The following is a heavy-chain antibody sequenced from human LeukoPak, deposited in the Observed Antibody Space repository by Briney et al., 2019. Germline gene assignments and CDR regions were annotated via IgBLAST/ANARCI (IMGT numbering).Heavy chain of an antibody. Sequence: GGSLRLSCAASGFTFSDYYMSWIRQAPGKGLEWISHISISTENIYYAASVKGRFTISRDNAKNSLYLQMNSLRAEDTAVYYCARTKYELPYNWFDPWGQGTLVTVSS. D-gene: IGHD2-2*01. CDR1: GFTFSDYY. CDR3: ARTKYELPYNWFDP. J-gene: IGHJ5*02. CDR2: ISISTENI. V-gene: IGHV3-11*04.